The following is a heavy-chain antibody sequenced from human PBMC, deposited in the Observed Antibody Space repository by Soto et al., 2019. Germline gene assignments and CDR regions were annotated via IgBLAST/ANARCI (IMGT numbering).Heavy chain of an antibody. CDR3: AREQEGWFGGIDY. CDR2: IKQDGSEK. Sequence: EVQLVESGGGLVQPGGSLRLSCAASGFTFSSYWMSWVRQAPGKGLEWVANIKQDGSEKYYVDSVKGRFTISRDNAKNSLYLQINSLRAEDTAVYYCAREQEGWFGGIDYWGQGTLVTVSS. J-gene: IGHJ4*02. D-gene: IGHD3-10*01. V-gene: IGHV3-7*05. CDR1: GFTFSSYW.